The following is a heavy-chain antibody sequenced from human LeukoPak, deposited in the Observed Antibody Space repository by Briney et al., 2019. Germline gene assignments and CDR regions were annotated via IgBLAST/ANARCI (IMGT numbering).Heavy chain of an antibody. D-gene: IGHD1-26*01. CDR3: ARDGPGYSGSLLYNWFDP. CDR2: IYYSGST. J-gene: IGHJ5*02. Sequence: PSETLSLTCTVSGGSISSYYWSWIRHPPGKGLEWIGYIYYSGSTNYNPSLKSRVTISVDTSKNQFSLKLSSVTAADTAVYYCARDGPGYSGSLLYNWFDPWGQGTLVTVSS. CDR1: GGSISSYY. V-gene: IGHV4-59*12.